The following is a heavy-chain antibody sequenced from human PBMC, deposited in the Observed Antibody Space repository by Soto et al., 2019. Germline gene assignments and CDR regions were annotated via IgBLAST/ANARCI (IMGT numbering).Heavy chain of an antibody. CDR2: ISGSDGKT. V-gene: IGHV3-23*01. J-gene: IGHJ4*02. CDR1: GFRFGSYA. Sequence: GSLRLSCAASGFRFGSYALSSVRQAPGKGLEWVSTISGSDGKTFYADSVKGRFSISRDTSQSTLYLQMNSLRADDTAMYYCGRWSYLDYWGQGTRVTVSS. D-gene: IGHD3-3*01. CDR3: GRWSYLDY.